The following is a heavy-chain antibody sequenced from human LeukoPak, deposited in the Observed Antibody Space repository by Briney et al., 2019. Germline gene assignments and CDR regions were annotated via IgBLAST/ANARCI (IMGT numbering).Heavy chain of an antibody. CDR2: IGYDGRNK. J-gene: IGHJ2*01. CDR1: GFTFSSYG. CDR3: ARDMEQWLVQDWYFDL. V-gene: IGHV3-33*01. D-gene: IGHD6-19*01. Sequence: GGSLRLSCAASGFTFSSYGMHWVRQAPGKGLGWVVVIGYDGRNKYYADSVKGRFIISRDNSKNTLYLQMNILRAEDTAVYYCARDMEQWLVQDWYFDLWGRGTLVTVSS.